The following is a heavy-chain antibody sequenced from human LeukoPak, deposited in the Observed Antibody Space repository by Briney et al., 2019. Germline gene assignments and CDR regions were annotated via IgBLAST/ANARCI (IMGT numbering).Heavy chain of an antibody. CDR1: GGTFSSYA. D-gene: IGHD5-18*01. CDR2: IIPFLGIA. CDR3: ARERVRTRQLWPLDF. J-gene: IGHJ4*02. Sequence: SVKVSCKASGGTFSSYAISWVRQAPGQGLEWMGRIIPFLGIANYAQKFQGRVTITADKSTSTAYMELSSLRSEDTAVYYCARERVRTRQLWPLDFWGQGTLVTVSS. V-gene: IGHV1-69*04.